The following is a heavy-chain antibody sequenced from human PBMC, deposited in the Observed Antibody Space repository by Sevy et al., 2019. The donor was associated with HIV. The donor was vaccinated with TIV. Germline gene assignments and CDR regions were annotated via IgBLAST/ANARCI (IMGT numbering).Heavy chain of an antibody. Sequence: GGSLRLSCAASGFTFSSYAMSWVRQAPGKGLEWVSVISGGGGSTFYADSVKGRFTVSRDNSKNTLYLQLNSLRAEDTAIYYCVRVLGSWYEPANLYFDYWGQGTLVTVSS. D-gene: IGHD6-13*01. J-gene: IGHJ4*02. CDR3: VRVLGSWYEPANLYFDY. CDR1: GFTFSSYA. V-gene: IGHV3-23*01. CDR2: ISGGGGST.